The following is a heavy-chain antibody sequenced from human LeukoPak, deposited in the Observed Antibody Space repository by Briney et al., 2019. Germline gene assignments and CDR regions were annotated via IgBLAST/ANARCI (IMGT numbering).Heavy chain of an antibody. CDR1: GYSITSGYY. J-gene: IGHJ4*01. Sequence: PSETLSLTCAASGYSITSGYYWGWIRQPPGKGLEWVGSIYHSGSTYYNPSLKSRVTISVDIFKNHFSLKLSSVTAADTAVYYCARLGSSWSTPTLFDYWGHGTLVTVSS. CDR3: ARLGSSWSTPTLFDY. CDR2: IYHSGST. V-gene: IGHV4-38-2*01. D-gene: IGHD6-13*01.